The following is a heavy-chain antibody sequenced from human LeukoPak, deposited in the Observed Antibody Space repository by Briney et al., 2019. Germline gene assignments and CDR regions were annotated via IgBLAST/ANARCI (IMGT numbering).Heavy chain of an antibody. D-gene: IGHD5-18*01. CDR3: ASVDTAMVRD. J-gene: IGHJ4*02. CDR1: GFTFSDYY. Sequence: PGGSLRLSCAASGFTFSDYYMSWIRQAPGKGLEWVSYISSSSSYTNYADSVKGRFTISRDNAKNSLYLQMNSLRAEDAAVYYCASVDTAMVRDWGQGTLVTVSS. CDR2: ISSSSSYT. V-gene: IGHV3-11*03.